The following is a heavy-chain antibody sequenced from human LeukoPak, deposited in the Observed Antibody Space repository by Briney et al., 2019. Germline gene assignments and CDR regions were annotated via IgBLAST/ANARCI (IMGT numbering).Heavy chain of an antibody. J-gene: IGHJ4*02. D-gene: IGHD3-22*01. CDR3: ARDGSGNAWGYYDH. V-gene: IGHV1-46*01. CDR2: INPSGGGT. Sequence: GASVKVSCKTSGYTFTSFYIHWVRQAPGQGLEWMGIINPSGGGTTYAQKFQGRITMTRVTYTSTIYMELSSLRSEDTAAYYCARDGSGNAWGYYDHWGQGTLVTVSS. CDR1: GYTFTSFY.